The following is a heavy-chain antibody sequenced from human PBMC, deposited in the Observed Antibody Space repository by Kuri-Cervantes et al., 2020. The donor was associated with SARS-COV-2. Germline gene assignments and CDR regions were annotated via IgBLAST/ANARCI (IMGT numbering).Heavy chain of an antibody. J-gene: IGHJ3*02. CDR3: ARGRPLSSDAFDI. CDR1: GGTFSSYA. CDR2: IIPIFGTA. V-gene: IGHV1-69*06. D-gene: IGHD2-2*01. Sequence: SVKVSCKASGGTFSSYAISWERRAPGQGLEWMGGIIPIFGTANYAQKFQGRVTITADKSTSTAYMELSSLRSEDTAVYYCARGRPLSSDAFDIWGQGTMVTVSS.